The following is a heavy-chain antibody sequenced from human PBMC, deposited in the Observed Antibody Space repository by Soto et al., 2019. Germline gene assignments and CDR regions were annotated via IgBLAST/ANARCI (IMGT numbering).Heavy chain of an antibody. J-gene: IGHJ6*02. CDR2: INHSGST. V-gene: IGHV4-34*01. Sequence: SETLSLTCAVYGGSFIGYYWSWIRQPPGKGLEWIGEINHSGSTNYNPSLKSRVTISVDTSKNQFSLKLSSVTAADTAVYYCARGRDYYGSGSYYYYGMDVWGQGTTVTVSS. D-gene: IGHD3-10*01. CDR1: GGSFIGYY. CDR3: ARGRDYYGSGSYYYYGMDV.